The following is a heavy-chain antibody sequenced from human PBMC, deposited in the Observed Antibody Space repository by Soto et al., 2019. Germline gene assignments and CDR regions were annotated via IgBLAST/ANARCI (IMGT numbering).Heavy chain of an antibody. D-gene: IGHD2-8*01. J-gene: IGHJ4*02. Sequence: GGTLRLSCAASGFTFSSYAMHWVRQAPGKGLEWVAVISYDGSNKYYADSVKGRFTISRDNSKNTLYLQMNSLRAEDTAVYYCARELGYCTNGVCQSAGGYWGQGTLVTVSS. CDR2: ISYDGSNK. CDR1: GFTFSSYA. V-gene: IGHV3-30-3*01. CDR3: ARELGYCTNGVCQSAGGY.